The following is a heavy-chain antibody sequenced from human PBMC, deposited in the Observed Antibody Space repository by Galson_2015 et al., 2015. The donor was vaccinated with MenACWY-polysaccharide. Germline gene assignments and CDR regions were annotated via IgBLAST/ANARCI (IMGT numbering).Heavy chain of an antibody. J-gene: IGHJ4*02. CDR3: VRESGTYYQMDY. CDR2: IDWDDDK. D-gene: IGHD1-26*01. V-gene: IGHV2-70*04. Sequence: PALVKPTQTLTLTCTFSGFSLDTTKMRVSWIRQHPGKALEWLARIDWDDDKYYPTSLKNRLTIPKDTSKNQVVLTMTNMDPVDTATYYCVRESGTYYQMDYWAQGTLVPVSS. CDR1: GFSLDTTKMR.